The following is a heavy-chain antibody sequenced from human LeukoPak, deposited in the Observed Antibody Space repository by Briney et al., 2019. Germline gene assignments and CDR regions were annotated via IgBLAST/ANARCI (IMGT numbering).Heavy chain of an antibody. CDR3: ARGRGGATTGFDH. D-gene: IGHD1-26*01. CDR1: GYTFSGYY. V-gene: IGHV1-2*02. J-gene: IGHJ4*02. CDR2: INSNSGAR. Sequence: GASVKVSCKASGYTFSGYYMHWVRQAPAQGLEPMGWINSNSGARNYAPKFQGRVTFSRDNSISTAYMELSSLRSDDTAIYYCARGRGGATTGFDHWGQGTLVTVSS.